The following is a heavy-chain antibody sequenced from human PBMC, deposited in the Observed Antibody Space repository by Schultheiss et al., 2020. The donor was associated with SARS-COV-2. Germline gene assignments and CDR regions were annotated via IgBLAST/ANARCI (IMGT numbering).Heavy chain of an antibody. CDR2: IYWDDDK. D-gene: IGHD2-21*02. J-gene: IGHJ3*02. V-gene: IGHV2-5*02. Sequence: QTLSLTCGVSGASIITTNFFWGWIRQPPGKALEWLALIYWDDDKRYSPSLKSRLTITKDTSKNQVVLTMTNMDPVDTATYYCAHTLVVVTGDAFDIWGQGTMVTVSS. CDR3: AHTLVVVTGDAFDI. CDR1: GASIITTNFF.